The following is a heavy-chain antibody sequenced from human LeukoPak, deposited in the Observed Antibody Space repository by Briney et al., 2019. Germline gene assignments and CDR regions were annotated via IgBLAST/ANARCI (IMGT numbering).Heavy chain of an antibody. CDR2: INHSGST. CDR3: ARALGGYYDSSGYGL. CDR1: VGSFSGYY. Sequence: SETLSLTCAVYVGSFSGYYWSWIRQPPGKGVEWIGEINHSGSTNYNPSLKSRVTISVDTSKNQFSLKLSSVTAADTAVYYCARALGGYYDSSGYGLWGQGTLVTVSS. J-gene: IGHJ4*02. D-gene: IGHD3-22*01. V-gene: IGHV4-34*01.